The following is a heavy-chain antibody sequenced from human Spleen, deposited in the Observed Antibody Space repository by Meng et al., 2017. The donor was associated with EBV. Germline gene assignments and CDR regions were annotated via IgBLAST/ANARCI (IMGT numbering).Heavy chain of an antibody. CDR3: AGGPTAMVTYFDY. CDR2: MHHSGST. Sequence: QPQLPESGSGLVKPSQNLSLTCAVSGVSISSGGYSWSWIRQPPGKGLEWIGYMHHSGSTYNNPSLKSRVTISVDRSKNQFSLKLSSVTAADTAVYYCAGGPTAMVTYFDYWGQGTLVTVSS. V-gene: IGHV4-30-2*01. D-gene: IGHD5-18*01. J-gene: IGHJ4*02. CDR1: GVSISSGGYS.